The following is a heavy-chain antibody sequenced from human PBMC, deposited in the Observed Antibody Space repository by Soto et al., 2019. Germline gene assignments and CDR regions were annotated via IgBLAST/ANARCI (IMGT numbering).Heavy chain of an antibody. CDR1: GFTFTTYA. D-gene: IGHD6-19*01. Sequence: VGSLRLSCSASGFTFTTYAMNWVRQAPGEGLEWVSTISGSGFTTYYADSVQGRFTISRDNSKNTVYLQMNSLRAEDTAVYYCAKHRASAGDSSAWAIDYWGQGTRVTVSS. V-gene: IGHV3-23*01. CDR3: AKHRASAGDSSAWAIDY. CDR2: ISGSGFTT. J-gene: IGHJ4*02.